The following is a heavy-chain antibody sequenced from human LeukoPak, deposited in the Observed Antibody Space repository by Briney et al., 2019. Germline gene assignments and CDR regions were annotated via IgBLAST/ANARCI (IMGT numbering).Heavy chain of an antibody. V-gene: IGHV4-34*01. Sequence: PSETLSLTCAVYGGSFSGYYWSWIRQPPGKGLEWIGEINHSGSTNYNPSLKSRVTISVDTSKNLFSLKLSSVTAADTAVHYCARLDGSYGGKVFDYWGQGTLVTVSS. J-gene: IGHJ4*02. CDR3: ARLDGSYGGKVFDY. CDR2: INHSGST. CDR1: GGSFSGYY. D-gene: IGHD1-26*01.